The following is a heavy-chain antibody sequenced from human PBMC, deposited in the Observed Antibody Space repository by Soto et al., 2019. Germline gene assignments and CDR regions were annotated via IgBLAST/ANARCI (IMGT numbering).Heavy chain of an antibody. CDR2: ISYDGSNK. D-gene: IGHD6-19*01. CDR1: GFTFSSYA. V-gene: IGHV3-30-3*01. J-gene: IGHJ4*02. Sequence: QVQLVESGGGVVQPGRSLRLSCAASGFTFSSYAMHWVRQAPGTGLEWVAVISYDGSNKYYADSVKGRFTISRDNSKNTLYLQMNSLRAEDTAVYYCARGRPSEVAGINYWGQGTLVTVSS. CDR3: ARGRPSEVAGINY.